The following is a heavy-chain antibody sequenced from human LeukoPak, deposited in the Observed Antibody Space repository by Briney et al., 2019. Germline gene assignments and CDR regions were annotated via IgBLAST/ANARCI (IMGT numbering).Heavy chain of an antibody. D-gene: IGHD6-19*01. CDR3: ARYRVAGSESFDL. V-gene: IGHV4-59*10. Sequence: SETLSLTCTVSGGSISNYHWNWIRQSAGKGLEFIGRFYASGSAAYSPSLGSRVSMSVDKSKNQFSLKLTSVTAADTAVYYCARYRVAGSESFDLWGQGTKVTVSS. CDR2: FYASGSA. CDR1: GGSISNYH. J-gene: IGHJ3*01.